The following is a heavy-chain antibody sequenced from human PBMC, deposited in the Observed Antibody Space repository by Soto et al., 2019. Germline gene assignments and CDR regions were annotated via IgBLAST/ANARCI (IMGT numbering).Heavy chain of an antibody. CDR3: ARDRTASWFDP. V-gene: IGHV4-59*01. D-gene: IGHD2-21*02. Sequence: PSDTLSLTCAISGDSFSSYYWSWIRQPPGKGLEWIGYIYYTGVTSYNPSLQTRVTISVDTSKNQFSLKLSSVPAADTAVYYCARDRTASWFDPWGQGTLVTVSS. CDR2: IYYTGVT. CDR1: GDSFSSYY. J-gene: IGHJ5*02.